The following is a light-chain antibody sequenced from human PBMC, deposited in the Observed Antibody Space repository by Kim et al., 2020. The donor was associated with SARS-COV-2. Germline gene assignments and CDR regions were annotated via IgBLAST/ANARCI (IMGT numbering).Light chain of an antibody. Sequence: QSVLTQPPSVSGAPGQRVTISCTGSSSNIGAGYDVHWYQQLPGTAPKLLIYGNSNRPSGVPDRFSGSKSGTSASLAITGLQAEDEAEYYCQSYDSSLRYVFGTGTMVTVL. CDR3: QSYDSSLRYV. V-gene: IGLV1-40*01. J-gene: IGLJ1*01. CDR2: GNS. CDR1: SSNIGAGYD.